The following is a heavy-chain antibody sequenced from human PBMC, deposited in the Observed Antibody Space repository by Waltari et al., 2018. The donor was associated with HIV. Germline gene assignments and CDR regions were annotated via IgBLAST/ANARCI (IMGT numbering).Heavy chain of an antibody. CDR2: ISGGSTGT. CDR1: GFSFGSHA. Sequence: EVQLLESGGGLVQPGGSLRLSCAASGFSFGSHALSWVRQVPGKGLEWVSGISGGSTGTYYADPVKCRFTISRDNSKSTLYLQMNSLRADDTAVYYCAKVRTTVTAVFYFDIWGRGALVTVSS. V-gene: IGHV3-23*01. J-gene: IGHJ2*01. D-gene: IGHD4-17*01. CDR3: AKVRTTVTAVFYFDI.